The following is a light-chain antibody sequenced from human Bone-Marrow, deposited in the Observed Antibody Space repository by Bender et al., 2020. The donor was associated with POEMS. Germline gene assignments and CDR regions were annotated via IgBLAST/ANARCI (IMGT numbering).Light chain of an antibody. CDR2: DDD. J-gene: IGLJ3*02. CDR1: EYNVAKNY. CDR3: AAWDSTPDMGWL. Sequence: LTQPPSLSAAPGQRVTISCFGSEYNVAKNYVSWYQQVPGTAPKLLIYDDDKRPSGIPERFSASKSGTSATLDISGLQTGDEAAYFCAAWDSTPDMGWLFGGGTRLTVL. V-gene: IGLV1-51*01.